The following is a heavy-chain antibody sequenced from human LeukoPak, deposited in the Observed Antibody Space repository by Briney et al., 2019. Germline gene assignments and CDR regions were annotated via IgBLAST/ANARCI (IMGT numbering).Heavy chain of an antibody. J-gene: IGHJ4*02. Sequence: ASVKVSCKASGYTFTGYYVHWVRQAPGQGLEWMGWVNPNSGVTNYAQKFQGRVTMTRDTSISTAYMELSSLRSDDTAVYYCARRSRYGLRGSENDYWGQGTLVTVSS. CDR2: VNPNSGVT. D-gene: IGHD3-10*01. CDR1: GYTFTGYY. CDR3: ARRSRYGLRGSENDY. V-gene: IGHV1-2*02.